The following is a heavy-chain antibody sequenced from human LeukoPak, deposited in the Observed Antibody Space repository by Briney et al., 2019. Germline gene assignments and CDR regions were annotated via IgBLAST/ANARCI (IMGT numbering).Heavy chain of an antibody. CDR1: GGTFSSYA. J-gene: IGHJ4*02. Sequence: SVNVSCKASGGTFSSYAISWVRQAPGQGLEWMGGIIPIFGTANYAQEFQGRVTITADESTSTAYMELSSLRSEDTAVYYCARDVRGGLQSSFDYWGQGTLVTVSS. D-gene: IGHD3-10*02. V-gene: IGHV1-69*13. CDR3: ARDVRGGLQSSFDY. CDR2: IIPIFGTA.